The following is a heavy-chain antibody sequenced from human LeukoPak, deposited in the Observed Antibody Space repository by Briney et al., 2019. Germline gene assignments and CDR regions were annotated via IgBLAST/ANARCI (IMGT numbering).Heavy chain of an antibody. V-gene: IGHV1-69*01. CDR2: IIPIFGTA. CDR1: GGTFSSYA. Sequence: ASVKVSCKASGGTFSSYAISWVRQAPGQGLEWMGGIIPIFGTANYAQKFQGRVTITADESTSTAYMELSSLRSEDTAVYYCASGSSSWGPSHYGGQGTLVTVSS. J-gene: IGHJ4*02. D-gene: IGHD6-13*01. CDR3: ASGSSSWGPSHY.